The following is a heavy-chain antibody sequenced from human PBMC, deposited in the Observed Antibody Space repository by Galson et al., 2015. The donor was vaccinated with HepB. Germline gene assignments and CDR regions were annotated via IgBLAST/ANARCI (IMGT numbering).Heavy chain of an antibody. CDR3: ARDLGLAAAGNYFRSNWYFDL. D-gene: IGHD6-13*01. CDR2: IYPRGGST. J-gene: IGHJ2*01. CDR1: GYTFTSYY. V-gene: IGHV1-46*01. Sequence: SVKVSCKASGYTFTSYYMHWVRQAPGQGLEWMGTIYPRGGSTTYAQKFQGRVTMTRDTSTRTVYMELSSLRSEDTAVYYCARDLGLAAAGNYFRSNWYFDLWGRGTLVTVSS.